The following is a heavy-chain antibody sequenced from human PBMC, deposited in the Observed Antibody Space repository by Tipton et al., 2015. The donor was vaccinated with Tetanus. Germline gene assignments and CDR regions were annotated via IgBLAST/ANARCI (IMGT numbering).Heavy chain of an antibody. J-gene: IGHJ4*02. D-gene: IGHD2-15*01. CDR1: GFIFSSYG. CDR3: AREADCSGGSCFSGDFDN. Sequence: SLRLSCAASGFIFSSYGIHWVRQAPGKGLEWVAVSWYDGTDKYYADSVKGRFTISRDNSKNTFYLQMNSLRAEDTAVYYCAREADCSGGSCFSGDFDNWGQGPQVPVSS. CDR2: SWYDGTDK. V-gene: IGHV3-33*01.